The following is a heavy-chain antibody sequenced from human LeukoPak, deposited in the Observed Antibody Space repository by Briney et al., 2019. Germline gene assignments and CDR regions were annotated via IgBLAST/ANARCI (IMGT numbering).Heavy chain of an antibody. CDR1: GYTFTSYG. CDR3: ARASPRLYGSGSRNWFDP. CDR2: ISAYNGNT. D-gene: IGHD3-10*01. Sequence: ASVKVSCKASGYTFTSYGISWVRQAPGQGLEWMGWISAYNGNTNYAQKLQGRVTMTTDTSTSTAYMELRSLRSDDTAVYYCARASPRLYGSGSRNWFDPWGQGTLVTVSS. V-gene: IGHV1-18*01. J-gene: IGHJ5*02.